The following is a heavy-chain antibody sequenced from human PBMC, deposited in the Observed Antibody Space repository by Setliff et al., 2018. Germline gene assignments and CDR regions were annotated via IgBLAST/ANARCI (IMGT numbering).Heavy chain of an antibody. V-gene: IGHV4-39*07. Sequence: PSETLSLTCTVSGVSISNSNNPWGWIRQPPGKGLEWIGSIYYSGSTYYNPTRKSPVTISVDTTKNQFSLKLNSVTATDTAVYYCARDLGHGGDSDYWGQGILVTVSS. CDR2: IYYSGST. D-gene: IGHD2-21*02. CDR3: ARDLGHGGDSDY. CDR1: GVSISNSNNP. J-gene: IGHJ4*02.